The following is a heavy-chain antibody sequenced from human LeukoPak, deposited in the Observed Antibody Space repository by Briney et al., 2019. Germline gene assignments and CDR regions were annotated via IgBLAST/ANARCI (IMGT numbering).Heavy chain of an antibody. V-gene: IGHV3-48*03. CDR1: GFTFSSYE. D-gene: IGHD3-16*01. J-gene: IGHJ6*02. Sequence: QPGGSLRLSCAASGFTFSSYEMNWVRQAPGKGLEWGSYISGSGSTIYYADSVKGRFTISRDNAKNSLNLQMNSLRAEDTAVYYCARGDAGYYYGMDVWGQGTTVTVSS. CDR3: ARGDAGYYYGMDV. CDR2: ISGSGSTI.